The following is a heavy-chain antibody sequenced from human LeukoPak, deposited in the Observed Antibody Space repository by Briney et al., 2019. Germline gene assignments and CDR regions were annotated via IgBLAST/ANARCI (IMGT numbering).Heavy chain of an antibody. CDR1: GYTFTSYG. D-gene: IGHD2-15*01. CDR3: ARSCSGGSYYYYYYYMDV. J-gene: IGHJ6*03. Sequence: ASVKVSCKASGYTFTSYGISRVRQAPGQGLEWMGWISAYNGNTNYAQKLQGRVTMTTDTSTSTAYMELRSLRSDDTAVYYCARSCSGGSYYYYYYYMDVWGKGTTVTVSS. CDR2: ISAYNGNT. V-gene: IGHV1-18*01.